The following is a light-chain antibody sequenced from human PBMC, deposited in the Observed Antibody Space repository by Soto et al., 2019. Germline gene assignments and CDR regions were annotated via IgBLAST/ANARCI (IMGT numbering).Light chain of an antibody. V-gene: IGLV2-14*01. J-gene: IGLJ1*01. CDR1: SSDIGGSYY. CDR2: QVS. Sequence: QSVLTQPASVSGSPGQSITISCTGTSSDIGGSYYVSRYQHHPGKDPKLMIYQVSNRPSGVSNRFSGSKSGNTASLTISGLQAEDEADYLCSSYSSSSTFYVFGAGTRSPS. CDR3: SSYSSSSTFYV.